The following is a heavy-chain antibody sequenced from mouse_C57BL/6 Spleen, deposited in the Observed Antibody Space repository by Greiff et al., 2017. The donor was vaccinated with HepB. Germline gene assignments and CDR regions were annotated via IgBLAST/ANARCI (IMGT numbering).Heavy chain of an antibody. J-gene: IGHJ1*03. CDR3: AIDGTEYWYFDV. Sequence: QVHVKQPGAELVKPGASVKVSCKASGYTFTSYWMHWVKQRPGQGLEWIGRIHPSDSDTNYNQKFKGKATLTVDKSSSTAYMQLSSLTSEDSAVYYCAIDGTEYWYFDVWGTGTTVTVSS. D-gene: IGHD4-1*01. CDR2: IHPSDSDT. V-gene: IGHV1-74*01. CDR1: GYTFTSYW.